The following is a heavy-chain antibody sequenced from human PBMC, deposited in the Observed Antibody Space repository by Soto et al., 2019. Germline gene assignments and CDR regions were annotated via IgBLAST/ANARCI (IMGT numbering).Heavy chain of an antibody. CDR2: INHSGST. D-gene: IGHD3-9*01. Sequence: SETLSLTCAVYGGSFSGYYWSWIRQPPGKGLEWIGEINHSGSTNYNPSLKSRVTISVDTSKNQFSLKLSSVTAADTAVYYCASSAGYKDVWGQGTTVTVSS. CDR1: GGSFSGYY. V-gene: IGHV4-34*01. CDR3: ASSAGYKDV. J-gene: IGHJ6*02.